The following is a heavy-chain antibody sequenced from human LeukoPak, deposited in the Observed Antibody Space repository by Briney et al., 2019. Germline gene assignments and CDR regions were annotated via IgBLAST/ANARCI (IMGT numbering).Heavy chain of an antibody. CDR1: GYSISSCYY. D-gene: IGHD3-16*01. J-gene: IGHJ4*02. CDR3: ARGGVMYGDY. CDR2: IYHSGST. V-gene: IGHV4-38-2*02. Sequence: SETLSLTCTVSGYSISSCYYWGWIRQPPGKGLEWIGSIYHSGSTYYNPSLKSRVTISVDTSKNQFSLKLSSVTAADTAVYYCARGGVMYGDYWGQGTLVTVSS.